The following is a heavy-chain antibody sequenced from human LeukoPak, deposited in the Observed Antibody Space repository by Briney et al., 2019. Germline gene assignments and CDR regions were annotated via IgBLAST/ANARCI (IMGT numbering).Heavy chain of an antibody. CDR1: GFTFSSYS. CDR2: ISSTSTYI. J-gene: IGHJ5*02. D-gene: IGHD1-20*01. Sequence: GGFLRLSCAASGFTFSSYSMNWVRQAPGKGLEWVSSISSTSTYIYYADSVKGRFTISRDNARNSLFLQMNSLRAEDTAVYYCARDLRFGDHYNWNDFSWGQGTLVTVSS. CDR3: ARDLRFGDHYNWNDFS. V-gene: IGHV3-21*01.